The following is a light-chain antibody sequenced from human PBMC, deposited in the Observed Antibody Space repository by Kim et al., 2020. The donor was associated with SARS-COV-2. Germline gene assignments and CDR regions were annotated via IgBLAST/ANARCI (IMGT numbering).Light chain of an antibody. Sequence: DIQMTQSPSSLSASVGDRVTITCRASQSIARYLNWYQQKPGKAPKLLIYAASSLQSGVPSRFSGSGSETDFTLTISNLQPEDFATYYCQQSYSTLMYTFGQGTKLEI. J-gene: IGKJ2*01. CDR1: QSIARY. CDR2: AAS. V-gene: IGKV1-39*01. CDR3: QQSYSTLMYT.